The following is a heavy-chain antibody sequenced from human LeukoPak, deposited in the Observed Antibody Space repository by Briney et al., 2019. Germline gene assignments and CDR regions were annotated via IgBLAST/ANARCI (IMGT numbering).Heavy chain of an antibody. CDR1: GFTFSSYG. D-gene: IGHD6-19*01. V-gene: IGHV3-30*18. CDR2: ISYDGNNK. CDR3: VNQISGWVY. J-gene: IGHJ4*02. Sequence: PGRSLRLSCAASGFTFSSYGMHWVRQAPGKGLEWVAVISYDGNNKYYADSVKGRFTISRDNSKNTLYLQMNSLRAEDTAVYYCVNQISGWVYWGQGTLVTVSS.